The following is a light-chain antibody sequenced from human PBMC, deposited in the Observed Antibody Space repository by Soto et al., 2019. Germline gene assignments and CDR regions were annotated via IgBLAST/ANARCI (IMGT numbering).Light chain of an antibody. CDR1: SSDIGRYNL. CDR3: CSYAGGASVV. J-gene: IGLJ2*01. Sequence: QSVLTQPASVSGSPGQSITISCTGTSSDIGRYNLVSWYQQHPGKAPKLIIYEDIERPSGVSDHFSGSKSGNTASLTISGLQTEDEADYYCCSYAGGASVVFGGGTKLTVL. V-gene: IGLV2-23*01. CDR2: EDI.